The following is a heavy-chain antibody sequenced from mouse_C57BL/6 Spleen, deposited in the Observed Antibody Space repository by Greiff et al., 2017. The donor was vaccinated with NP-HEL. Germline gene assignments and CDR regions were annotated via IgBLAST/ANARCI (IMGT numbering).Heavy chain of an antibody. Sequence: QVQLKESGAELVKPGASVKLSCKASGYTFTSYWMHWVKQRPGQGLEWIGMIHPNSGSTNYNEKFKSKATLTVDKSSSTAYMQLSSLTSEDSAVYYCARGLHYYAMDYWGQGTSVTVSS. CDR1: GYTFTSYW. CDR3: ARGLHYYAMDY. D-gene: IGHD2-1*01. CDR2: IHPNSGST. J-gene: IGHJ4*01. V-gene: IGHV1-64*01.